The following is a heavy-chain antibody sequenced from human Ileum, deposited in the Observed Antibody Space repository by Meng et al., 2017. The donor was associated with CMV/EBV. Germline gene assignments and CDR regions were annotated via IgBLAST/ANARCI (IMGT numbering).Heavy chain of an antibody. CDR3: ARITTKNPPDY. Sequence: CEASGLTLSRYSMSWVRQAPGKGLEWVSMIYSETTGSGAYYADSVKGRCTISRDPSRNTLYLKLNNLRVEDTAVYFCARITTKNPPDYWGQGTLVTVSS. V-gene: IGHV3-23*03. CDR2: IYSETTGSGA. CDR1: GLTLSRYS. J-gene: IGHJ4*02. D-gene: IGHD1-14*01.